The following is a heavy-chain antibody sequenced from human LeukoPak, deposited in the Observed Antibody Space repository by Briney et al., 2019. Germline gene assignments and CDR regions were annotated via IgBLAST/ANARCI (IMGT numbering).Heavy chain of an antibody. Sequence: GGSLRLSCAASGFTFSSCAMSWVRQAPGKRLEWVSAISGDGVNTYYADSVKGRFTISGDNSKNTLYLQMNSLRADDTAVYYCAKGPLIAVAGTTWDYWGQGTLVTVSS. V-gene: IGHV3-23*01. CDR3: AKGPLIAVAGTTWDY. D-gene: IGHD6-19*01. CDR1: GFTFSSCA. CDR2: ISGDGVNT. J-gene: IGHJ4*01.